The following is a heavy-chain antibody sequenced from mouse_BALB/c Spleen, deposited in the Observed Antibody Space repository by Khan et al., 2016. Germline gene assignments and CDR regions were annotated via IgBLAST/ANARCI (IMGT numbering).Heavy chain of an antibody. Sequence: QVRLQQSGAELARPGASVKMSCKASGYTFTSYTMFWVKQRPGQGLEWIGYIAPRSDYTDYNQKFKDKATLTADTSSTTAYMQLNSLTSEDSAVYYGAREVWLLGYFDYGGQGTTLTVSS. D-gene: IGHD2-3*01. CDR1: GYTFTSYT. J-gene: IGHJ2*01. CDR2: IAPRSDYT. V-gene: IGHV1-4*01. CDR3: AREVWLLGYFDY.